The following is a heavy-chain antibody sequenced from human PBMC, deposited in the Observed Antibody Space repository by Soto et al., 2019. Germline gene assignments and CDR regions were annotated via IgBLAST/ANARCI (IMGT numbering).Heavy chain of an antibody. CDR3: AAEYYYGSSDPKGRID. CDR2: TYHSGNP. CDR1: GDTISTGGYT. D-gene: IGHD3-22*01. Sequence: SETLSLTCDVSGDTISTGGYTWAWIRQPPGKALEWIGHTYHSGNPYYNPSLKSRVIISVDRSKNQFSLKVRSVTAADTAVYYCAAEYYYGSSDPKGRIDWGQGTLVTVSS. V-gene: IGHV4-30-2*01. J-gene: IGHJ4*02.